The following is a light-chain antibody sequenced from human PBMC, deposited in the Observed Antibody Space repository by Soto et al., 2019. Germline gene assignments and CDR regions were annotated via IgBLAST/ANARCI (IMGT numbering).Light chain of an antibody. CDR3: NSFTTSSTYV. J-gene: IGLJ1*01. CDR1: TSDVGRYNY. V-gene: IGLV2-14*03. Sequence: QSVLTQPASVSGSPGQSISISCTGTTSDVGRYNYVSWYQQHPGKAPKLMIYDVSYRPSWVSNRFSGSKSGITASLTISGLQAEDEADYYCNSFTTSSTYVFGPGTKVPGL. CDR2: DVS.